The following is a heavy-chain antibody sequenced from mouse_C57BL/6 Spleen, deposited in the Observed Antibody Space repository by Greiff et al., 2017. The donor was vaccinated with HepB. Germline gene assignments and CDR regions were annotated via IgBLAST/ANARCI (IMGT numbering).Heavy chain of an antibody. J-gene: IGHJ1*03. Sequence: QVQLQQSGPELVKPGASVKISCKASGYAFSSSWMNWVKQRPGKGLEWIGLIYPGDGDTNYNGKFKGKATLTADKSSSTAYMQLSSLTSEDSAVYFCAYGNWYFDVWGTGTTVTVSS. CDR2: IYPGDGDT. CDR1: GYAFSSSW. CDR3: AYGNWYFDV. V-gene: IGHV1-82*01. D-gene: IGHD2-10*02.